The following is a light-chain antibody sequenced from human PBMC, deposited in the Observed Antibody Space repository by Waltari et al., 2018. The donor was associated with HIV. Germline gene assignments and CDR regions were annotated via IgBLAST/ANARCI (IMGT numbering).Light chain of an antibody. Sequence: QSVLTQPPSASGTPGQRVTISCSGSSSNIGSNTVNWYQQLPGTAPKLLIYHHNQRPSGVPDRFSGSKSGTSASLAISGLQSEDEADYYCAAWDGSLNGWVFGGGTKLTVL. CDR3: AAWDGSLNGWV. V-gene: IGLV1-44*01. CDR1: SSNIGSNT. CDR2: HHN. J-gene: IGLJ3*02.